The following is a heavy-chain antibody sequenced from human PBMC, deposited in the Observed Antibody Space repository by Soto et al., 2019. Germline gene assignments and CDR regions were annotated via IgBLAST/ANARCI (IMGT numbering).Heavy chain of an antibody. Sequence: EVQVVESGGGLVQPGGSLRLSCAASGFRFSTYWMSWVRQAPGKGLEWLANIKQDANEMYYVDSVKGRFTISGDSAKNSLFLTMDSLRVEDTAVYYCAAYYTSRHAAFDIRGQGTMVIVSS. CDR3: AAYYTSRHAAFDI. CDR1: GFRFSTYW. D-gene: IGHD2-21*01. J-gene: IGHJ3*02. CDR2: IKQDANEM. V-gene: IGHV3-7*01.